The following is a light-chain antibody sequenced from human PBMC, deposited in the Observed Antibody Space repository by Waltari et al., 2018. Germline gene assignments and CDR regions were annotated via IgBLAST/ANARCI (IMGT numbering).Light chain of an antibody. V-gene: IGKV4-1*01. J-gene: IGKJ4*01. CDR1: QNILYSSSNKNY. Sequence: DIVMTQSPDSLAVSLGEGATVNCKSSQNILYSSSNKNYLAWYQQKPGQAPKLLIHWASTRESGVPDRFSGGGSGTDFTLTISSLQAEDVAVYYCQQYYTTPLTFGGGTKVEIK. CDR2: WAS. CDR3: QQYYTTPLT.